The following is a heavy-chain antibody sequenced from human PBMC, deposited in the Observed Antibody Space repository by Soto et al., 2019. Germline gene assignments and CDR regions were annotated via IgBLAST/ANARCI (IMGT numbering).Heavy chain of an antibody. CDR1: GGSISSCCYY. CDR3: ARDYGARIAARGYRWFDP. J-gene: IGHJ5*02. D-gene: IGHD6-6*01. V-gene: IGHV4-31*03. Sequence: SGTLSLTCTVSGGSISSCCYYWSWIRQHPGKGLEWIGYIYYSGSSYYNPSLKSRVTISVDASKNQFSLKLSSVTAADTAVYYCARDYGARIAARGYRWFDPWGQGTLVTVSS. CDR2: IYYSGSS.